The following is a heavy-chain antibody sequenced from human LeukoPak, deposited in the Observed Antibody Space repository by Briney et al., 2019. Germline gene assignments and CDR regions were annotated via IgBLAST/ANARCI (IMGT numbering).Heavy chain of an antibody. CDR3: ARAAAVCSSTSCYGHY. J-gene: IGHJ4*02. CDR2: ISGNGRDT. D-gene: IGHD2-2*01. Sequence: PGGSLRLSCAASGFTFSSYGMDWVRQAPGKGLEWVSAISGNGRDTYYTDSVKGRFTISRDNSKNTLYLQMHSLRAEDTAIYYCARAAAVCSSTSCYGHYWGQGTLVTVSS. V-gene: IGHV3-23*01. CDR1: GFTFSSYG.